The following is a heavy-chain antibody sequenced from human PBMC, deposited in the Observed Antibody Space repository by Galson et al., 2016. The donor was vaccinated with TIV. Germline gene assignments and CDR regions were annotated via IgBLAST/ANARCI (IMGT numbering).Heavy chain of an antibody. V-gene: IGHV3-30*02. D-gene: IGHD3-3*01. CDR3: AKGMAIFGVIPPLGGIDV. J-gene: IGHJ6*02. CDR1: GFTFSTYV. Sequence: SLRLSCAASGFTFSTYVMHWVRQAPGKGLEWVAFVRYDGSHKNYADSVKGRFTISRDSSKYTLYLQMNSLRAEDTAVYYCAKGMAIFGVIPPLGGIDVWGQGTTVTVSS. CDR2: VRYDGSHK.